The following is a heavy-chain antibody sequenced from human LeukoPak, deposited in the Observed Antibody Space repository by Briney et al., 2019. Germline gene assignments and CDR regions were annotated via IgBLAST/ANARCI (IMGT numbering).Heavy chain of an antibody. V-gene: IGHV1-2*02. D-gene: IGHD4-23*01. CDR1: VYTFTNFY. CDR3: ARDASFGGNSFSDS. J-gene: IGHJ4*02. CDR2: INPNSGAT. Sequence: ASVKVSCKASVYTFTNFYIHCVRQAPGQGLEWMGWINPNSGATNYAQKFQGRVTMTRDTSISTAYMDLSRLRSDDTAVYYCARDASFGGNSFSDSWGQGTLVTVSS.